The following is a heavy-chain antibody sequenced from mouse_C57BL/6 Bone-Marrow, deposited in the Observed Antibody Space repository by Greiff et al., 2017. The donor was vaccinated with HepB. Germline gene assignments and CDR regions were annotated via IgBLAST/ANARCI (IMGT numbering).Heavy chain of an antibody. D-gene: IGHD1-1*02. CDR1: GYTFTDHT. CDR3: ARRVDYYAMDY. CDR2: IYPRDGST. Sequence: VKLMESDAELVQPGASVKISCKVSGYTFTDHTIHWMKKRPEQGLEWIGYIYPRDGSTKYNEKFKGKATLTADKSSSTAYMQLNSLTSADSAVYFCARRVDYYAMDYWGQGTSVTVSS. J-gene: IGHJ4*01. V-gene: IGHV1-78*01.